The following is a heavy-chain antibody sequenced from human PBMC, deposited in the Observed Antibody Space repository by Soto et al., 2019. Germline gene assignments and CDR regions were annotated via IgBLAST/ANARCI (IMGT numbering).Heavy chain of an antibody. CDR3: ARVLGYCSSTSCLALFDY. D-gene: IGHD2-2*01. CDR1: GFTFSSYS. Sequence: EVQLVESGGGLVQPGGSLRLSCAASGFTFSSYSMNWVRQAPGKGLEWVSYISSSNSTIYYADSVKGRFTISRDNAKNSLYLQMNSLRDEDTAVYYCARVLGYCSSTSCLALFDYWGQGTLVTVSS. J-gene: IGHJ4*02. V-gene: IGHV3-48*02. CDR2: ISSSNSTI.